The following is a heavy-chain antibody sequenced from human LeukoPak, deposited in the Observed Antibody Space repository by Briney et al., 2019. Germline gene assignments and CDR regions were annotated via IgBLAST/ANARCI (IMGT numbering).Heavy chain of an antibody. J-gene: IGHJ3*02. V-gene: IGHV3-48*01. CDR3: AREGATSPIDAFDI. D-gene: IGHD1-26*01. Sequence: GGSLRLSCAASGFTFSSYSMNWVRQAPGKGLEWVSYISSSSSTIYYADSVKGRFTISRDNAKNSLYLQMNSLRAEDTAVYYCAREGATSPIDAFDIWGQGTMVTVSS. CDR1: GFTFSSYS. CDR2: ISSSSSTI.